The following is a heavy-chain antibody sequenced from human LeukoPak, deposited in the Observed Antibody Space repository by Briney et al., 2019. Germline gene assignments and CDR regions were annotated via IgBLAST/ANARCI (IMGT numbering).Heavy chain of an antibody. V-gene: IGHV3-20*04. CDR2: IKRNGGST. D-gene: IGHD2-15*01. Sequence: PGGSLRLSCVASGFTFDDYGMSWVRQAPGKGLEWVSGIKRNGGSTGYGDSVKGRFTISRDNAKKSLYLQMNSLRAEDTALYFCARGFIAGPFDQWGQGTLVTVSS. CDR1: GFTFDDYG. CDR3: ARGFIAGPFDQ. J-gene: IGHJ4*02.